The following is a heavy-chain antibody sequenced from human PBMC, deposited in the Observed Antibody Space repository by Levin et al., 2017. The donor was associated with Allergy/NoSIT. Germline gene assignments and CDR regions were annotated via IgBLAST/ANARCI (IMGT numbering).Heavy chain of an antibody. J-gene: IGHJ5*02. CDR3: ARGPRRPRTYNWFDP. Sequence: SETLSLTCAVYGGSFSGYYWSWIRQPPGKGLEWIGEINHSGSTNYNPSLKSRVTISVDTSKNQFSLKLRSVTAADTAVYYGARGPRRPRTYNWFDPWGQGTLVTVSS. CDR2: INHSGST. CDR1: GGSFSGYY. V-gene: IGHV4-34*01. D-gene: IGHD1/OR15-1a*01.